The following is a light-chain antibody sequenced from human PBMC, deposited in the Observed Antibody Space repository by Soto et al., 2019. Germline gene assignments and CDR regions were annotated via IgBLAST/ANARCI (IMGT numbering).Light chain of an antibody. CDR1: GSDVGGYNY. J-gene: IGLJ2*01. Sequence: QSALTQPASVSGSPGQSITISCTGTGSDVGGYNYVSWYQQHPGKAPKDMIYYVSNRPSGVSNRFSGSKSGNTASLTISGLQAEDEADYYCSSYTGASTPVVFGGGTKVTVL. V-gene: IGLV2-14*01. CDR3: SSYTGASTPVV. CDR2: YVS.